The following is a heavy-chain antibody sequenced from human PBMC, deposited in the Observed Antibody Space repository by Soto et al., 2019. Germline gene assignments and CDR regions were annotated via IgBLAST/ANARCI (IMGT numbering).Heavy chain of an antibody. V-gene: IGHV4-30-4*01. CDR2: IYKSATT. J-gene: IGHJ5*01. CDR1: CDSISSVDYF. CDR3: ARGRYFLTGRCFPNWFDS. D-gene: IGHD3-9*01. Sequence: SETLSLTCSVSCDSISSVDYFWAWIRQPPGQALEYIGYIYKSATTYYNPSFESRVAISLDTSKSQFSLNVTSVTAADTAVYFCARGRYFLTGRCFPNWFDSWGQGTVVTVSS.